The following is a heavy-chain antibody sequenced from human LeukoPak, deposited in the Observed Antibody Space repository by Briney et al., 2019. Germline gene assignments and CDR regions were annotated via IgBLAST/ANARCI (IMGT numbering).Heavy chain of an antibody. CDR3: ARSRYGSGSYCDAFDI. V-gene: IGHV3-21*04. Sequence: GGSLRLSCAASGFTFSSYSMNWVRQAPGKGLEWVSSINTRSYIYSADSVKGRFTISRDNAKNSLYLQMNSLRAEDTALYHCARSRYGSGSYCDAFDIWGQGTMVTVSS. CDR1: GFTFSSYS. D-gene: IGHD3-10*01. CDR2: INTRSYI. J-gene: IGHJ3*02.